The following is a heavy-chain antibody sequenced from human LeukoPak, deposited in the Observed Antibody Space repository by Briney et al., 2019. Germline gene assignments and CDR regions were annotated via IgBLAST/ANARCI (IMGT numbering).Heavy chain of an antibody. CDR2: VYHSGSR. J-gene: IGHJ4*02. CDR3: ARHRYWSYDY. Sequence: SETLSLTCAVSGYSISSGYYWGWIRQPPGRGLEGIGSVYHSGSRYYNPSLKSRVTILPDMSNNQFSLRLSSVTAADTAVYYCARHRYWSYDYWGQGTLVTVSS. D-gene: IGHD3-10*01. V-gene: IGHV4-38-2*01. CDR1: GYSISSGYY.